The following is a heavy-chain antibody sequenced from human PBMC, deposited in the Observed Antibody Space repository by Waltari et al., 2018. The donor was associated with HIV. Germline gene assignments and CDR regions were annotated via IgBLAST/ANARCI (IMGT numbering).Heavy chain of an antibody. D-gene: IGHD6-19*01. V-gene: IGHV3-30*02. J-gene: IGHJ6*02. CDR1: GVVFRTYG. Sequence: QVQLEESGGGVVQPGGALRLPRDASGVVFRTYGLHWVRQSPGKCLELVAFFRFDGINKYYVDSVKGRFTISRDNSKNTLYLQIDSLRAEDTAVYYCAKQWKRPYYGMDAWGQGTTVTVSS. CDR3: AKQWKRPYYGMDA. CDR2: FRFDGINK.